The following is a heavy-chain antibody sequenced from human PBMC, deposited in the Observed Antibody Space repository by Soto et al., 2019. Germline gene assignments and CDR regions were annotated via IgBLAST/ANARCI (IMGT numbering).Heavy chain of an antibody. D-gene: IGHD2-2*01. Sequence: ASVKVSCKVSGYTLTELSMHWVRQAPGKGLEWMGGFDPEDGETIYAQKFQGRVTMTEDTSTDTAYMELSSLRSEDTAVYYCAITTPVLPYFDYWCQGILVNVSS. CDR3: AITTPVLPYFDY. J-gene: IGHJ4*02. CDR1: GYTLTELS. V-gene: IGHV1-24*01. CDR2: FDPEDGET.